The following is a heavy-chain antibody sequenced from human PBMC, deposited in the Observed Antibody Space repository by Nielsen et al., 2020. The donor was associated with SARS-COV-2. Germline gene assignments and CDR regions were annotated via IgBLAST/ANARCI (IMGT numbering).Heavy chain of an antibody. CDR2: ISWNSGSI. D-gene: IGHD1-26*01. CDR1: GFTFDDYA. CDR3: AKDMILRRWELPSN. V-gene: IGHV3-9*01. Sequence: GGSLRLSCAASGFTFDDYAMHWVRQAPGKGLEWVSGISWNSGSIGYADSVKGQFTISRDNAKNSLYLQMNSLRAEDTALYYCAKDMILRRWELPSNWGQGTLVTVSS. J-gene: IGHJ4*02.